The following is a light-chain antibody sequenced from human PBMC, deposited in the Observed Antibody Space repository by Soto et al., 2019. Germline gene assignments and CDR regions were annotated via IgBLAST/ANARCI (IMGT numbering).Light chain of an antibody. CDR2: GAS. CDR3: HQYGSSGT. J-gene: IGKJ1*01. CDR1: QSVSNNY. Sequence: EIVLTQSPGTLSLSPGERATLSCRASQSVSNNYLAWYQQKPGQAPRLLIYGASNRATGFPDRFSGSGSGTDFTLTISRLEPEDFAVYYCHQYGSSGTFAQGTKVEIK. V-gene: IGKV3-20*01.